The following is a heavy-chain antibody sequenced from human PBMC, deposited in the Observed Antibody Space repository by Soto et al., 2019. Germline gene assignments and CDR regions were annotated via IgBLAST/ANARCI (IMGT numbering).Heavy chain of an antibody. CDR3: ARHVSGVDSGGVGAFDI. D-gene: IGHD4-17*01. CDR1: GFSFTMYW. J-gene: IGHJ3*02. Sequence: EVQLVQSGAEVKKPGESLKISCKGSGFSFTMYWSAWVRQTPGKGLEWMGIIYPGGSDPRYSPSFQGQVTISADKSISTAYLQWSSLKASDSAMYYCARHVSGVDSGGVGAFDIWGQGTMVTVSS. V-gene: IGHV5-51*01. CDR2: IYPGGSDP.